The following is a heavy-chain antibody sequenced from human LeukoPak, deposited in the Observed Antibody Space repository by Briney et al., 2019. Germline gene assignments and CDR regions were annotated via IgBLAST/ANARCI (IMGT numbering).Heavy chain of an antibody. D-gene: IGHD4-11*01. Sequence: GASVKVSCKASGYTFSSYAMSWVRQAPGKGLEWVSAISGSGGSTYYADSVKGRFTISRDNSKNTLYLQMNSLRAEDTAVYYCAKSVTTFDYWGQGTLVTVSS. CDR2: ISGSGGST. J-gene: IGHJ4*02. CDR1: GYTFSSYA. CDR3: AKSVTTFDY. V-gene: IGHV3-23*01.